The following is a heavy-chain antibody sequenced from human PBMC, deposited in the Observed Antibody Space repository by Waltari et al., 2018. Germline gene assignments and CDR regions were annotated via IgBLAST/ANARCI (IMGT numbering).Heavy chain of an antibody. Sequence: QVQLQESGPGLVKSSETLSLTCSVSGGSLSDHFWSWVRQSPWKGLVWIGNVYYRGTTSYNPALKSRVTISIDTSKNQFSLKLNSVTAADTAIYYCARMYYYDYYYGMDVWGQGTTVIVSS. D-gene: IGHD3-10*01. CDR1: GGSLSDHF. CDR2: VYYRGTT. CDR3: ARMYYYDYYYGMDV. J-gene: IGHJ6*02. V-gene: IGHV4-59*11.